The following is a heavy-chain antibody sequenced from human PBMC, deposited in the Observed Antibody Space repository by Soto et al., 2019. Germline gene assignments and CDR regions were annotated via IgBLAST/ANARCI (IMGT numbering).Heavy chain of an antibody. V-gene: IGHV4-31*03. CDR2: IYYSGST. Sequence: SETLSLTCTVSGGSISSGGYYWSWIRQHPGKGLEWIGYIYYSGSTYYNPSLKSRVTISVDTSKNQFSLKLSSVTAADTAVYYCARVVVVAANPEDYYYYYMHVWGKGTTVTVSS. CDR1: GGSISSGGYY. D-gene: IGHD2-15*01. CDR3: ARVVVVAANPEDYYYYYMHV. J-gene: IGHJ6*03.